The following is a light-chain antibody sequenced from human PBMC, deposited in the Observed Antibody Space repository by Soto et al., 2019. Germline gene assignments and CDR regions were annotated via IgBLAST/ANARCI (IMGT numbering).Light chain of an antibody. CDR1: SSDVGSYNL. V-gene: IGLV2-23*01. CDR2: EGS. CDR3: CSYAGSNTLL. J-gene: IGLJ3*02. Sequence: QSALTQPASVSGSPGQSITISCTGTSSDVGSYNLVSWYQQHPGKAPKLMIYEGSKRPSGVSNRFSGSKSGNTASLTISGLQGEDEADYYCCSYAGSNTLLFGGGTKLTVL.